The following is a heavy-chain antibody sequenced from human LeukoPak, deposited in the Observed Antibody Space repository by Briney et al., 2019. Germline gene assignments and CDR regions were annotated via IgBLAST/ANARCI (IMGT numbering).Heavy chain of an antibody. D-gene: IGHD3-22*01. J-gene: IGHJ4*02. CDR2: IYYSGST. CDR1: GSSISSSNYY. V-gene: IGHV4-39*07. CDR3: ARSGYYDSSGYTFDY. Sequence: SETLSLTCTVSGSSISSSNYYWGWIRQPPGRGLEWIGSIYYSGSTYYNPSLKSRVTISVDTSKSQFSLKLSSVTAADTAVYYCARSGYYDSSGYTFDYWGQGTLVTVSS.